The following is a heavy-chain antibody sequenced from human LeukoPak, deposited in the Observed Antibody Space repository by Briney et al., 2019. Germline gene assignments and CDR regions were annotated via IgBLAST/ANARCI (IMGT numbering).Heavy chain of an antibody. J-gene: IGHJ4*02. CDR2: IYYSGST. CDR1: GGSISSSSYY. Sequence: SETLSLTCTVSGGSISSSSYYWGWIRQPPGKGLEWIGSIYYSGSTYYNPSLKSRVTISVDTSKNQFSLKVSSVTAADTAVYYCARISGWYGANFDFWGQGTLVTVSS. D-gene: IGHD6-19*01. CDR3: ARISGWYGANFDF. V-gene: IGHV4-39*07.